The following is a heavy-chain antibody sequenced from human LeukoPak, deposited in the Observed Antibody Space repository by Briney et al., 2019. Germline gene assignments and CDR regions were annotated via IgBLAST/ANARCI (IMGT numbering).Heavy chain of an antibody. J-gene: IGHJ3*02. V-gene: IGHV1-69*13. CDR2: IIPIFGTA. CDR3: ARGGLSRYYYDSSGYYHASDI. Sequence: SVKVSCKASGGTFSSYAISWVRQAPGQGLEWMGGIIPIFGTANYAQKFQGRVTITADESTSTAYMELSSLGSEDTAVYYCARGGLSRYYYDSSGYYHASDIWGQGTMVTVSS. CDR1: GGTFSSYA. D-gene: IGHD3-22*01.